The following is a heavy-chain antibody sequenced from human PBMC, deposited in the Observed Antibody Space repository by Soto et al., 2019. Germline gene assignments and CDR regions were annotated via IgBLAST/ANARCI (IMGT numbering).Heavy chain of an antibody. V-gene: IGHV3-23*01. D-gene: IGHD2-21*02. Sequence: GGSLTPSCAASGFSFTNFAMSWVRQAPGKGLEWVAGIGASGDITWYADSVKGRLSISRDHSKNTLYLQLNSLRFEDTAVYYCAKDDFSDRGDDYFDDWGPGTLVTVSS. CDR3: AKDDFSDRGDDYFDD. CDR1: GFSFTNFA. CDR2: IGASGDIT. J-gene: IGHJ4*02.